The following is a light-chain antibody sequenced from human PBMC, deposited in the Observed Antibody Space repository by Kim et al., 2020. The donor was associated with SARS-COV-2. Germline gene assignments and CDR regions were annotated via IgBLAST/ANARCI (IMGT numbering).Light chain of an antibody. Sequence: VSPGQTASITCSGDNLGEKYACWYQQRPGHSPVLVIYQDTKRPSGIPERFSGSNSGDTATLTISGTQATDEADYYCHTWDSSTGVFGGGTQLTVL. V-gene: IGLV3-1*01. J-gene: IGLJ3*02. CDR3: HTWDSSTGV. CDR2: QDT. CDR1: NLGEKY.